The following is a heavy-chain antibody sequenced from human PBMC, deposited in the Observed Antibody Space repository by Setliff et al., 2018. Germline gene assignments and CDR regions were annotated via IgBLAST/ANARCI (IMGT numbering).Heavy chain of an antibody. Sequence: ASVKVSCKASVYTFTSYYIHWVRQAPGQGLEWMGIINPSSGTTSYAQKFQGRVTMTRDTSTSTVYMELSSLRSEDTAVYYCAREGPSMVTAPGRSGYVDWGQGTLVTVSS. V-gene: IGHV1-46*03. CDR3: AREGPSMVTAPGRSGYVD. D-gene: IGHD3-22*01. J-gene: IGHJ4*02. CDR1: VYTFTSYY. CDR2: INPSSGTT.